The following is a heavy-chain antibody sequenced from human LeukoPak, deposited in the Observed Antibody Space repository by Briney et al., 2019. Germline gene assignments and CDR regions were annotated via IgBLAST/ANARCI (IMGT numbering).Heavy chain of an antibody. Sequence: PGGSLRLSCAASGFTFSSYAISCVRQAPGKGLEWVSAISDSGGSTYDADSVKGRFTISRDNSKNTLYLQMNSLRAEDTAVYYCAKDTSIGRYCTNGVCSPFDYWGQGTLVTVSS. J-gene: IGHJ4*02. CDR3: AKDTSIGRYCTNGVCSPFDY. CDR2: ISDSGGST. CDR1: GFTFSSYA. V-gene: IGHV3-23*01. D-gene: IGHD2-8*01.